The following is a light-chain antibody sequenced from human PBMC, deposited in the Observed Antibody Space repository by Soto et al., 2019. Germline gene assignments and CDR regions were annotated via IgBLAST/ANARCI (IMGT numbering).Light chain of an antibody. J-gene: IGLJ1*01. CDR3: CSYAGSGTFF. Sequence: QSALTQPASVSGSPGQSITISCTGTSSDVGSYDLVSWYQQPPGKAPKLMIYEDTKRPSGISTRFSGSKSGNAASLTISGLQAEDEADYYCCSYAGSGTFFFGTGTKLTVL. V-gene: IGLV2-23*01. CDR2: EDT. CDR1: SSDVGSYDL.